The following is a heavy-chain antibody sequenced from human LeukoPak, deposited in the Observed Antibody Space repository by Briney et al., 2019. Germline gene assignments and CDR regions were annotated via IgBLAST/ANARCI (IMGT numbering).Heavy chain of an antibody. D-gene: IGHD4-17*01. CDR1: GGTFSSYA. J-gene: IGHJ4*02. Sequence: GASVKVSCKASGGTFSSYAISWVRQAPGQGLEWMGGIIPIFGTANYAQKFQGRVTITTDESTSTAYMVLGSLRSEDTAVYYCARLELPNDYGKERLEGDYFDYWGQGTLVTVSS. CDR2: IIPIFGTA. CDR3: ARLELPNDYGKERLEGDYFDY. V-gene: IGHV1-69*05.